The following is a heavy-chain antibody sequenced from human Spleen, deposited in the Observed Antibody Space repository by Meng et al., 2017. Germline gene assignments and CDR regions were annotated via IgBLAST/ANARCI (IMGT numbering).Heavy chain of an antibody. D-gene: IGHD1-14*01. Sequence: QVQLVESGGGVVQPGRSLRLSCAASGFTFSTYTMHWVRQAPGKGLEWVAVISYDGSNKYYADSVKGRFTISRDNSKNTLYLQMNSLRAEDTAVYYCATPYVLNPFDYWGQGTLVTVSS. CDR1: GFTFSTYT. CDR3: ATPYVLNPFDY. V-gene: IGHV3-30-3*01. CDR2: ISYDGSNK. J-gene: IGHJ4*02.